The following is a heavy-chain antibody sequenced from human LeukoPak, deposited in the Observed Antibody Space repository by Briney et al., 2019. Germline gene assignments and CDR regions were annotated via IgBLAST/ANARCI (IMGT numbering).Heavy chain of an antibody. V-gene: IGHV3-21*01. D-gene: IGHD3-22*01. Sequence: GGSLRLSCTATGFTFSGYSMNWIRQAPGKGLEWVSSFGTRSTSIYHAGSVKGRFAISRDNAKNSLYLQMNSLRAEDTALYYCAREVSEGFDFWGQGTLVTVSS. J-gene: IGHJ4*02. CDR1: GFTFSGYS. CDR3: AREVSEGFDF. CDR2: FGTRSTSI.